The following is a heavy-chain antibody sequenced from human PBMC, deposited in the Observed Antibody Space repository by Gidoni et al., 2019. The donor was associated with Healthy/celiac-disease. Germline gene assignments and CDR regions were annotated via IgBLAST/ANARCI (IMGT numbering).Heavy chain of an antibody. CDR1: GFTFSSYA. D-gene: IGHD1-26*01. V-gene: IGHV3-23*01. Sequence: EVQLLESGGGLVQPGGSLRLSWSASGFTFSSYAMSWVRQAPGKGLEWVSAIRGSGGSTYYADSVKGRFTISRDNSKNTLYLQMNSLRAEDTAVYYCAKLPLYSGSFDYFDYWGQGTLVTVSS. J-gene: IGHJ4*02. CDR3: AKLPLYSGSFDYFDY. CDR2: IRGSGGST.